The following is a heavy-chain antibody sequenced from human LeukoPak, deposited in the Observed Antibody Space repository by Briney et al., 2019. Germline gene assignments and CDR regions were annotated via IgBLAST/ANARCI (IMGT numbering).Heavy chain of an antibody. Sequence: GASVKVSCKASGYTFTSYGISWVRQAPGQGLEWMGWISAYNGNTNYAQKLQGRVTMTTDTSTSTAYMKRRSRRSDDTAVYYCARVGYSSGWYSGKDYCGQGTLVTVSS. D-gene: IGHD6-19*01. CDR2: ISAYNGNT. CDR3: ARVGYSSGWYSGKDY. J-gene: IGHJ4*02. CDR1: GYTFTSYG. V-gene: IGHV1-18*01.